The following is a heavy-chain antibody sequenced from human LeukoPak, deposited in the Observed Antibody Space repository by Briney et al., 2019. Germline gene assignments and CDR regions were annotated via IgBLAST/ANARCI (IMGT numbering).Heavy chain of an antibody. J-gene: IGHJ4*02. Sequence: GGSLRLSCAASGFTFSSYAMSWVRQAPGKGLEWVSAIIGSGSSTYYADSVKGRFTISRDNSKNTLFLQMNSLRAEDTAVYYCAKDRAQQLVLDFWGQGTLATVSS. CDR1: GFTFSSYA. V-gene: IGHV3-23*01. CDR3: AKDRAQQLVLDF. CDR2: IIGSGSST. D-gene: IGHD6-13*01.